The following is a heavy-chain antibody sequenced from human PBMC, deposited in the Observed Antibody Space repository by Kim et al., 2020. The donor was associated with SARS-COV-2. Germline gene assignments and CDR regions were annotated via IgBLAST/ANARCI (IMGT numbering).Heavy chain of an antibody. CDR2: IWVDGTNK. CDR1: GFTFSSYG. CDR3: ARDDVDHGSYYYGMDV. J-gene: IGHJ6*02. V-gene: IGHV3-33*01. D-gene: IGHD2-15*01. Sequence: GGSLRLSCAASGFTFSSYGMHWVRQAPGKGLEWVALIWVDGTNKYYADSVKGRFTISRDNSKNTPYLQMNSLRAEDTAVYYCARDDVDHGSYYYGMDVWGQGTTVTVSS.